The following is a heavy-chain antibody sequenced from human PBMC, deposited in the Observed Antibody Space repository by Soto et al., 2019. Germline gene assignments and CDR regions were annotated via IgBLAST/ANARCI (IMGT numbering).Heavy chain of an antibody. Sequence: GGSLRLSCAASGFTFSSYEFNWVRQAPGKGLEWISYIGISETNTFYAGSVKGRFTVSRDNAKDSVFLQMNSLRAEDTAIYYCAREELNCGGDCFAFWGQGALVTVSS. CDR2: IGISETNT. V-gene: IGHV3-48*03. D-gene: IGHD2-21*01. CDR3: AREELNCGGDCFAF. J-gene: IGHJ4*02. CDR1: GFTFSSYE.